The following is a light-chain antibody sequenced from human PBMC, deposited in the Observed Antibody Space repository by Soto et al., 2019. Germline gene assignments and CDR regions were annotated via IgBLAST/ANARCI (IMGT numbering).Light chain of an antibody. V-gene: IGKV1-5*03. CDR1: QSISNW. J-gene: IGKJ4*01. Sequence: DIQLTQSPSTLSASVGDRVTITCRASQSISNWLAWYQQKPGKAPKLLIYKASTLESGVPSRFSGSGSGTEFTLTISSLQPDDFATYYCQQYNTISLLTFGGGTKVYIK. CDR3: QQYNTISLLT. CDR2: KAS.